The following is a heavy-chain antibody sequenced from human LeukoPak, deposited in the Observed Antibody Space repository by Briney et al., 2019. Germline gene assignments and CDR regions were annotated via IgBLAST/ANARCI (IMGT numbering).Heavy chain of an antibody. CDR1: GFTFDDYG. CDR2: ISRDGGRT. Sequence: GGSLKLSCAASGFTSGFTFDDYGMNWVRQVPGKGLEWVSGISRDGGRTGYADSVQGRFTISRDNSRNSLHLQMNSLRVEDTAFYYCVKDSNYDFWSGYYKGFDNWGQGTLVTVSS. D-gene: IGHD3-3*01. J-gene: IGHJ4*02. V-gene: IGHV3-20*04. CDR3: VKDSNYDFWSGYYKGFDN.